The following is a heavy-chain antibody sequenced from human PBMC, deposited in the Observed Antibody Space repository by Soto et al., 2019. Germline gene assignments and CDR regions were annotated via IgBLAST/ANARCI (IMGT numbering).Heavy chain of an antibody. Sequence: VQLVESGGGLVQPGGSLRLSCAASGFTFSRHWMHWVRQTPGKGPVWVSRINDDGSSTKYADSVKGRFTIARDNAKNTVFSQMSSLRAEDTAVYYCAREVIAATGTIRWFDPWGQGTLVTVSS. J-gene: IGHJ5*02. CDR1: GFTFSRHW. V-gene: IGHV3-74*03. D-gene: IGHD6-25*01. CDR3: AREVIAATGTIRWFDP. CDR2: INDDGSST.